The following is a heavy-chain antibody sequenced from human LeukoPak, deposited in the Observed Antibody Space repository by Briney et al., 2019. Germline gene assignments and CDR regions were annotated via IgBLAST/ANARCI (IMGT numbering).Heavy chain of an antibody. D-gene: IGHD5-24*01. Sequence: GGSLRLSCAASGSTFSSYGMHWVRQAPGKGLEWVAVIWYDGSNKYYADSVKGRFTISRDNSKNTLYLQMNSLRAEDTAVYYCARDREMATITGGDYWGQGTLVTVSS. CDR1: GSTFSSYG. V-gene: IGHV3-33*01. J-gene: IGHJ4*02. CDR3: ARDREMATITGGDY. CDR2: IWYDGSNK.